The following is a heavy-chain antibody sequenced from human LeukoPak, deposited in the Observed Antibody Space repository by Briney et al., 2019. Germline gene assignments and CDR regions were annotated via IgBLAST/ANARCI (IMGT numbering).Heavy chain of an antibody. CDR1: GLTFSSYS. J-gene: IGHJ3*02. Sequence: GGSLRLSCAASGLTFSSYSMNWVRQAPGKGLEWVSSISSSSSYIYYADSVKGRFTISRDNAKNSLYLQMNSLRAEDTAVYYCARDRRAYGGNSEPAFDIWGQGTMVTVSS. CDR3: ARDRRAYGGNSEPAFDI. D-gene: IGHD4-23*01. CDR2: ISSSSSYI. V-gene: IGHV3-21*01.